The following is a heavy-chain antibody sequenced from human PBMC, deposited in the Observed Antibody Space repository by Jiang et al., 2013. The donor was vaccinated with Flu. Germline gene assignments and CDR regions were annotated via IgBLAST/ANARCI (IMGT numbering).Heavy chain of an antibody. D-gene: IGHD6-13*01. Sequence: CAASGFTFSSYGMHWVRQAPGKGLEWVAVISYDGSNKYYADSVKGRFTISRDNSKNTLYLQMNSLRAEDTAVYYCARDMRSSSWYPDAFDYWGQGTLVTVSS. J-gene: IGHJ4*02. CDR3: ARDMRSSSWYPDAFDY. V-gene: IGHV3-33*05. CDR2: ISYDGSNK. CDR1: GFTFSSYG.